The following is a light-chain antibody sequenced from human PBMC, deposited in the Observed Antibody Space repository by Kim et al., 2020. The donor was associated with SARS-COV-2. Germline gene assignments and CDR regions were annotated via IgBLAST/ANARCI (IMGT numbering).Light chain of an antibody. Sequence: LSPGERATLPRRPSQSVTGRVSWYQQRPGHAPRLLIYDTSNRATGIPARFSGSGSGTDFTLTISSLEPEDFAVYYCQQRRSWPLTFGGGTKVDIK. CDR3: QQRRSWPLT. CDR2: DTS. J-gene: IGKJ4*01. CDR1: QSVTGR. V-gene: IGKV3-11*01.